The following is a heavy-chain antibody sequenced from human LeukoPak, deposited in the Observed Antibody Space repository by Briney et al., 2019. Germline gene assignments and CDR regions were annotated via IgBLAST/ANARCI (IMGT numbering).Heavy chain of an antibody. V-gene: IGHV5-51*01. D-gene: IGHD3-22*01. CDR3: ARQFYDSGGSWFAP. CDR2: IYPGDSDS. CDR1: GYSFTSHW. Sequence: GESLKISCKGSGYSFTSHWIGWVRQMPGKGLEWMGIIYPGDSDSRYSPSFQGQVTISADKSISTAYLQWSSLKASDTAMYYGARQFYDSGGSWFAPWGQGPLVTVSS. J-gene: IGHJ5*02.